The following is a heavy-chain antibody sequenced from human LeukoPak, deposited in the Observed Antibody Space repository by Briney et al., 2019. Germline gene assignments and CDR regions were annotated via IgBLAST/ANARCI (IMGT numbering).Heavy chain of an antibody. CDR2: FDPEDGET. V-gene: IGHV1-24*01. Sequence: GASVKVSCKVSGYTLTELSMHWVRQAPGKGLEWMGGFDPEDGETIYAQKFQGRVTMTEDTSTDTAYMELSSLRSEDTAVYYCAKSGSGWYGEGFDYWGQGTLVTVSS. J-gene: IGHJ4*02. CDR1: GYTLTELS. CDR3: AKSGSGWYGEGFDY. D-gene: IGHD6-19*01.